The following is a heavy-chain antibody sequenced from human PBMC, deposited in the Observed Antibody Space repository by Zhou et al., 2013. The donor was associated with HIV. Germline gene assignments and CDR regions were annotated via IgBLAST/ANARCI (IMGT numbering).Heavy chain of an antibody. CDR1: GHTSSTFG. CDR2: ISANTGNT. V-gene: IGHV1-18*01. Sequence: QVHLVQSGAEVKKPGSSVKVSCKASGHTSSTFGINWVRQAAGQGLEWLGWISANTGNTNYAQSLQNRLTMTTDTSTDTAYIELRSLRSDDTAIYYCARGDFDGPGVYYLGHFDSWGQGTLVTVSS. J-gene: IGHJ4*02. CDR3: ARGDFDGPGVYYLGHFDS. D-gene: IGHD3-10*01.